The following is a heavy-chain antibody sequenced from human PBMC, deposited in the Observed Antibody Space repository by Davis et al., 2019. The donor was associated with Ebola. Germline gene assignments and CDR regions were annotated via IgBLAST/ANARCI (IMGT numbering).Heavy chain of an antibody. Sequence: GESLKISCAASGFTFSSYAMSWVRQAPGKGLEWVLYISSSSSYTNYADSVKGRFTISRDNSKNTLYLQMSSLRAEDTAVYYCARDLPGGDWYFDLWGRGTLVTVSS. J-gene: IGHJ2*01. V-gene: IGHV3-21*05. CDR2: ISSSSSYT. CDR3: ARDLPGGDWYFDL. D-gene: IGHD1-14*01. CDR1: GFTFSSYA.